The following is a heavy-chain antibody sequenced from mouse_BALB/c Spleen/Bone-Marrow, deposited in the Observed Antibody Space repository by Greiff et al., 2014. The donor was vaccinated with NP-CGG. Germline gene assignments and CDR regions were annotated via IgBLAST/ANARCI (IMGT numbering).Heavy chain of an antibody. CDR2: INPSNGRT. D-gene: IGHD2-1*01. CDR1: GYTFTSYW. Sequence: VQLQQSGAELVKPGSSVKLSCKASGYTFTSYWMHWVKQRPGQGLEWIGEINPSNGRTNYNEKFKNKATLTVDKSSSTAYMQLSSLTSEDSAVYSCAGGNHFAYWGQGTLVTVSA. J-gene: IGHJ3*01. CDR3: AGGNHFAY. V-gene: IGHV1S81*02.